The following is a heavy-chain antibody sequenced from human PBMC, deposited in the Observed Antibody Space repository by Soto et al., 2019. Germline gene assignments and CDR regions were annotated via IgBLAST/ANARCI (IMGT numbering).Heavy chain of an antibody. Sequence: HPGGSLRLSCAASGFTFSSYGMHWVRQAPGKGLEWVAVISYDGSNKYYADSVKGRFTISRDNSKNTLYLQMNSLRAEDTAVYYCAKDRGTYTVGASIDYWGQGTLVTVSS. CDR3: AKDRGTYTVGASIDY. V-gene: IGHV3-30*18. D-gene: IGHD1-26*01. CDR2: ISYDGSNK. J-gene: IGHJ4*02. CDR1: GFTFSSYG.